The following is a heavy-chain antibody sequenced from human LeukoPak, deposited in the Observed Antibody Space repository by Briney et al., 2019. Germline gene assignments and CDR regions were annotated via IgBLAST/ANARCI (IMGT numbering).Heavy chain of an antibody. V-gene: IGHV1-69*13. Sequence: RASVKVSCKASGGTFSNYAISWVRQAPGQGLEWMGGIITNYGTTNYAQKYRGRVTITAGESTTTVYMELSSLRSEDTAVYYCARPRTYYDFWRGYPPFDYWGQGTLVTVSS. CDR3: ARPRTYYDFWRGYPPFDY. J-gene: IGHJ4*02. CDR2: IITNYGTT. CDR1: GGTFSNYA. D-gene: IGHD3-3*01.